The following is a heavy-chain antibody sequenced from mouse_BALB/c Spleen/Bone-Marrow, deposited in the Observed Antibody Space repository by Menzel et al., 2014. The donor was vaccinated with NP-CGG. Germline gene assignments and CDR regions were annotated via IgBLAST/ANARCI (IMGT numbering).Heavy chain of an antibody. Sequence: EVQLQQSGPEMVKPGASVKMSCKASRYTFTSNVLHWVRQKPGQGLEWIGFMNPFNDGTKYNEKFKGKATLTSDKSSSTAYTEPSRLTSEDSAVYYCAREVVATDDFDYGGQGTTLTVSA. CDR1: RYTFTSNV. D-gene: IGHD1-1*01. J-gene: IGHJ2*01. CDR2: MNPFNDGT. CDR3: AREVVATDDFDY. V-gene: IGHV1-14*01.